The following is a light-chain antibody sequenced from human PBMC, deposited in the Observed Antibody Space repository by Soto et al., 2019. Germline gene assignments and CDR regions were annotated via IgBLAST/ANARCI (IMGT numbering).Light chain of an antibody. V-gene: IGLV2-23*01. CDR1: ISDVGRFDV. CDR3: CAYVGARTYV. Sequence: QSALTEPASVAGSLAQTITSSCTGTISDVGRFDVVSWFPQHPGQVPKLIIYEGSRRPSGVSSRFSGSKSGNTASLTISGLQGEDEADYYCCAYVGARTYVFGTGTKVTVL. CDR2: EGS. J-gene: IGLJ1*01.